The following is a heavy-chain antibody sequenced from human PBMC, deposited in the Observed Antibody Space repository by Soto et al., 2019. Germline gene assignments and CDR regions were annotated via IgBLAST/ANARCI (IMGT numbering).Heavy chain of an antibody. CDR1: GFTFSSYG. CDR2: MWYDGSNK. J-gene: IGHJ4*02. CDR3: ARESITMVRGVDY. V-gene: IGHV3-33*01. D-gene: IGHD3-10*01. Sequence: QVQLVESGGGVVQPGRSLRLSCAASGFTFSSYGMHWVRQAPGKGLEWVAVMWYDGSNKYYGDCVKGRFTISRDNSKNTLYLQMNSLRAEDTAVYYCARESITMVRGVDYWGQGTLVTVSS.